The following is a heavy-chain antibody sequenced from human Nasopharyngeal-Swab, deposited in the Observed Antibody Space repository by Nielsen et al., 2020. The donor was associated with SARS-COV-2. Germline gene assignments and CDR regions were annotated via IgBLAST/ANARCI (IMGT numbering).Heavy chain of an antibody. CDR2: IIPIFGTA. V-gene: IGHV1-69*06. J-gene: IGHJ6*03. D-gene: IGHD3-9*01. Sequence: SVKVSCKDSGGTFSSYAIGWVRQAPGQGLEWMGGIIPIFGTANYAQKFQGRVTITADKSTSTAYMELSSLRSEDTAVYYCARALWVGYDILTGYYGGAYYYYYMDVWGKGTTVTVSS. CDR1: GGTFSSYA. CDR3: ARALWVGYDILTGYYGGAYYYYYMDV.